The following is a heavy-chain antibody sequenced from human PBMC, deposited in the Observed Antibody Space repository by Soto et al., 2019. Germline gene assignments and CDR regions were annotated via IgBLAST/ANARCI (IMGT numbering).Heavy chain of an antibody. D-gene: IGHD3-10*01. CDR3: ARGEGSRPNTYHGLDV. J-gene: IGHJ6*02. CDR2: ISSRSIYI. CDR1: GFTFNTYT. V-gene: IGHV3-21*01. Sequence: EVQLVESGGGLVKPGGSLRLSCAASGFTFNTYTMNWVRQAPGKGLEWVSSISSRSIYIYYADSVTGRFTISRDDARNSLYLQMNSLRAEDTAVYYCARGEGSRPNTYHGLDVWGQGTTVTVSS.